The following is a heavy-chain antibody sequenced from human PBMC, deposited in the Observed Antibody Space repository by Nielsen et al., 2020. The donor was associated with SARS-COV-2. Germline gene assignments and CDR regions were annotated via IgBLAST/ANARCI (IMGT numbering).Heavy chain of an antibody. V-gene: IGHV5-51*01. CDR2: IYPGDSDT. CDR1: GYSFTSYW. CDR3: ARSFGRYSSSDAFDI. Sequence: GGSLRLSCKGSGYSFTSYWIGWVRQMPGKGLEWMGIIYPGDSDTRYSPSFQGQVTISADKSISTAYLQWSSLKASDTAMYYCARSFGRYSSSDAFDIWGQGTMVTVSS. J-gene: IGHJ3*02. D-gene: IGHD6-6*01.